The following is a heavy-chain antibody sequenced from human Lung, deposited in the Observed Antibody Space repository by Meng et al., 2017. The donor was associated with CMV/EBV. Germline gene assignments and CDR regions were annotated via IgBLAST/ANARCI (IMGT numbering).Heavy chain of an antibody. V-gene: IGHV4-34*01. J-gene: IGHJ4*03. D-gene: IGHD3-22*01. CDR3: VRPPYYYDSSPYHKSDYFDY. CDR2: INHRGHS. Sequence: SETLSLTCGVYGGSFSGYYWRWIRQPPGRGLEWIGEINHRGHSNYNPSLKSRVSLAIDTSKSQFSLKLTSVTVADTAGYDCVRPPYYYDSSPYHKSDYFDYWSQGXLVTVSS. CDR1: GGSFSGYY.